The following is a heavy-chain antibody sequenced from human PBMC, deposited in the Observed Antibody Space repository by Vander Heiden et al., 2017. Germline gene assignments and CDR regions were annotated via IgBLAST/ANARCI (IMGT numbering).Heavy chain of an antibody. D-gene: IGHD1-26*01. CDR3: ARGFGSGTYYSDAFDI. CDR1: GFTVSSNY. Sequence: EVQLVESGGGLLQPGGSLRPSCAAPGFTVSSNYTIWVRQAPGKGLEWVSVVYTGGSTYYADSVKGRFTISRDNSKNTLYLQMNSRRAEDTAVYYCARGFGSGTYYSDAFDIWGQGTVVTVSS. V-gene: IGHV3-53*01. J-gene: IGHJ3*02. CDR2: VYTGGST.